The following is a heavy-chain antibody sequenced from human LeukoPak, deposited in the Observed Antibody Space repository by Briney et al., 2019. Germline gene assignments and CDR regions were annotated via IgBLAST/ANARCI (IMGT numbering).Heavy chain of an antibody. Sequence: SVTVSCKVSGGTFSSYAISWVRQAPGQGLEWMGGIIPIFGTANYAQKFQGRVTITTDESTSTAYMELSSLRSEDTAVYYCARGGLTSTSWYPLDYWGQGTLVTVSS. V-gene: IGHV1-69*05. J-gene: IGHJ4*02. CDR3: ARGGLTSTSWYPLDY. D-gene: IGHD6-13*01. CDR2: IIPIFGTA. CDR1: GGTFSSYA.